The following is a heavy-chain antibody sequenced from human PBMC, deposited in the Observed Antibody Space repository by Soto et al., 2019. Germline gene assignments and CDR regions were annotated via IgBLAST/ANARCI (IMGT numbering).Heavy chain of an antibody. CDR1: GFTFSSYG. D-gene: IGHD5-12*01. CDR3: AREHGFSGYFDY. V-gene: IGHV3-33*01. CDR2: IWYDGSNK. Sequence: QVQLVESGGGVVQPGRSLRLSCAASGFTFSSYGIHWVRQGPGKGLEWVALIWYDGSNKHYADSVKGRFTISRDNSKNTLYLQMNSLRAEDTAVYYCAREHGFSGYFDYWRQGTLVTVSS. J-gene: IGHJ4*02.